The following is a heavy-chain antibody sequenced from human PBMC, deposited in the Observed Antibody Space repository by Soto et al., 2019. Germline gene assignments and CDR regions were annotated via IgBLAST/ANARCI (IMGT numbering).Heavy chain of an antibody. CDR1: GGAFSGYH. J-gene: IGHJ1*01. V-gene: IGHV4-34*01. CDR2: INHSGST. Sequence: VYGGAFSGYHWNWVRQPPGKGLEWIGEINHSGSTDYNPSLRSRVTMSLDTSKNHFSLKLSSVTAADTAVYYCARGPRWLQLQYFQHWGQGTLVTVSS. CDR3: ARGPRWLQLQYFQH. D-gene: IGHD5-12*01.